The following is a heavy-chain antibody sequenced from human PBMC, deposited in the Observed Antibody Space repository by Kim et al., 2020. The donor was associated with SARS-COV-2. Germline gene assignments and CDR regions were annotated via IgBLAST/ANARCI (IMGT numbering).Heavy chain of an antibody. Sequence: PSLTSRVTISVDTSKNQFSLKLSSVTAADTAVYYCARDPTVNGDYYGMDVWGQGTTVTVSS. D-gene: IGHD4-17*01. J-gene: IGHJ6*02. CDR3: ARDPTVNGDYYGMDV. V-gene: IGHV4-31*02.